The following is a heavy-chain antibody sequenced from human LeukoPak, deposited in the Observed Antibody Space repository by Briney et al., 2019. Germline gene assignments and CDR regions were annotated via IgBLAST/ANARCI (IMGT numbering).Heavy chain of an antibody. Sequence: PGGSLRLSCAASGFTFSSYGMSWVRQAPGKGLEWVSAISGSGGSTYYADSVKGRFTISRDNSKNTLYLQMNSLRAEDTAVYYCAKDSGDYDSSGIFDYWGQGTLVTVSS. CDR1: GFTFSSYG. CDR2: ISGSGGST. D-gene: IGHD3-22*01. J-gene: IGHJ4*02. CDR3: AKDSGDYDSSGIFDY. V-gene: IGHV3-23*01.